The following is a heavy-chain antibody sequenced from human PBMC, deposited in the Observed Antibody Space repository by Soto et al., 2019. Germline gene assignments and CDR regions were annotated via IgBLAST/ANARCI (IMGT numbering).Heavy chain of an antibody. CDR1: GFTFGPFW. V-gene: IGHV3-74*01. Sequence: GGSLRLSCAASGFTFGPFWMHWFRQAPGKGLVWLSHIKPDGSYTNYADSVKGRSTTSRDNAKNTLYLQMNNLRAEDTAVYYCARDGPSIMLDLDYWGQRALVTVSS. D-gene: IGHD3-16*01. CDR2: IKPDGSYT. CDR3: ARDGPSIMLDLDY. J-gene: IGHJ4*02.